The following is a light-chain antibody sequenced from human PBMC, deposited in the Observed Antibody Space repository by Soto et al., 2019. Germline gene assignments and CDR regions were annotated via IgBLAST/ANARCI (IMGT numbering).Light chain of an antibody. V-gene: IGKV3-20*01. J-gene: IGKJ1*01. CDR3: QQYGTSPRT. Sequence: EIVLTQSPCTLSLSPGERATLSCRASPSVTSSYLAWYQQKAGQAPRLLIYNASSRATGIPDRFSGSGSGTDFTLTISRLEPEDFAVYYCQQYGTSPRTFGQGTKVDI. CDR1: PSVTSSY. CDR2: NAS.